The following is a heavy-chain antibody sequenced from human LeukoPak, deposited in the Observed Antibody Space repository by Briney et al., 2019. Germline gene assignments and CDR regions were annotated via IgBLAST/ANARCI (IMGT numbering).Heavy chain of an antibody. CDR1: GFTFNNYW. CDR3: ARGGGLDV. CDR2: INHNGNVN. Sequence: GGSLRLSCGAYGFTFNNYWMNWARQAPGKGLEWVASINHNGNVNYYVDSVKGRFTISRDNAKNSLYLQMSNLRAEDTAVYFCARGGGLDVWGQGATVTVSS. V-gene: IGHV3-7*03. D-gene: IGHD3-16*01. J-gene: IGHJ6*02.